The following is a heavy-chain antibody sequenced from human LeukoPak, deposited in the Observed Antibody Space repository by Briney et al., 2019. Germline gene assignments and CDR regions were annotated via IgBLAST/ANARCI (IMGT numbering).Heavy chain of an antibody. CDR1: GYSFTSYW. CDR3: ARQEDMAAPDFDY. V-gene: IGHV5-51*01. J-gene: IGHJ4*02. CDR2: IYPGDSDT. D-gene: IGHD6-13*01. Sequence: GESLKISCKGSGYSFTSYWIGWVRQMPGKGPEWMGIIYPGDSDTRYSPSFQGQVTISVDKSISTAYLQWSSLKASDTAMYYCARQEDMAAPDFDYWGQGTLVTVSS.